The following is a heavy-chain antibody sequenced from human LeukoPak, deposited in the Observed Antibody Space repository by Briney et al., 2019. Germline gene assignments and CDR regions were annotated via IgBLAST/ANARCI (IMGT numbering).Heavy chain of an antibody. D-gene: IGHD3-3*01. CDR3: ARTYYDFWSGYYSHEGNPFDY. CDR1: GFTFSSYS. Sequence: GGSLRLSCAASGFTFSSYSMNWVRQAPGKGLEWVSSISSSSSYIYYADSVEGRFTISRDNAKNSLYLQMNSLRAEDTAVYYCARTYYDFWSGYYSHEGNPFDYWGQGTLVTVSS. V-gene: IGHV3-21*01. CDR2: ISSSSSYI. J-gene: IGHJ4*02.